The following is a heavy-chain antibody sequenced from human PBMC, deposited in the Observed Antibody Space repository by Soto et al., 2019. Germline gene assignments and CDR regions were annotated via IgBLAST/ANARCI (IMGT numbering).Heavy chain of an antibody. Sequence: LRLSCAASVFTVSSNYMSWVRQAPGKGLEWVSVIYSGGSTYYADSVKGRFTISRDNYKNTLYLQMNSLRAEDTAVYYCARVRQGLRYFDWLGFDYWGQGTLVTVSS. J-gene: IGHJ4*02. CDR2: IYSGGST. CDR1: VFTVSSNY. D-gene: IGHD3-9*01. V-gene: IGHV3-53*01. CDR3: ARVRQGLRYFDWLGFDY.